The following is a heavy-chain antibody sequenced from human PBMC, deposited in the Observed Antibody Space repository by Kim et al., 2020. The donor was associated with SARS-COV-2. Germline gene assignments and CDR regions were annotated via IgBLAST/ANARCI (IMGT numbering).Heavy chain of an antibody. V-gene: IGHV1-46*01. CDR1: GYTFTSYY. CDR3: ARDLCRDFTGIKSGPLDY. CDR2: INPSGGST. D-gene: IGHD2-8*02. J-gene: IGHJ4*01. Sequence: ASVKVSCKASGYTFTSYYMHWVRQAPGQGLEWMGIINPSGGSTSYAPKFQGRVTMTMDTSTSTVYLEMSSLKSEDTAVYYCARDLCRDFTGIKSGPLDYW.